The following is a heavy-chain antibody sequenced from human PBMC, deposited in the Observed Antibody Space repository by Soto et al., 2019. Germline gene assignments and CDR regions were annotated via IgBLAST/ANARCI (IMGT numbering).Heavy chain of an antibody. CDR2: IIPILGIA. J-gene: IGHJ6*02. Sequence: QVQLVQSGAEVKKPGSSVKVSCKASGGTFSSYTISWVRQAPGQGLEWMGRIIPILGIANYAQKFQGRVTITADKSTSTAYMELSSLRSEDTAVYYCARDDPPVPYGDSDYYYYYGMDVWGQGTTVTVSS. V-gene: IGHV1-69*08. CDR3: ARDDPPVPYGDSDYYYYYGMDV. D-gene: IGHD4-17*01. CDR1: GGTFSSYT.